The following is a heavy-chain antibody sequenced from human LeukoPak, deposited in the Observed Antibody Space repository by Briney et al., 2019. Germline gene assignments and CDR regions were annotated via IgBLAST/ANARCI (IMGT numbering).Heavy chain of an antibody. J-gene: IGHJ5*02. CDR2: ISSSSSTI. CDR1: GFTFSSYS. D-gene: IGHD1-26*01. Sequence: PGGSLRLSCAASGFTFSSYSMNWVRQAPGKGLEWVSYISSSSSTIYYADSVKGRFTISRDNAKNSLYLQMNSLRAEDTAVYYCARDRSFGALIFDPWGQGTLVTVSS. CDR3: ARDRSFGALIFDP. V-gene: IGHV3-48*04.